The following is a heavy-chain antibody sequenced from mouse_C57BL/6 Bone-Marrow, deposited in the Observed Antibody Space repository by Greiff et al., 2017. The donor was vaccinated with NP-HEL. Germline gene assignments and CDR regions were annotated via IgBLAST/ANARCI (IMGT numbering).Heavy chain of an antibody. V-gene: IGHV14-3*01. D-gene: IGHD3-2*02. CDR1: GFNINNTY. CDR2: IDPANGNT. CDR3: AGEGRAAKATFLFAY. J-gene: IGHJ3*01. Sequence: VQLQQSVAELVRPGASVKLSCTASGFNINNTYMHWVKQRPEQGLEWIGRIDPANGNTKYAPKFQGKATITADTSSNTAYLQLSSLTSEDTAIYYCAGEGRAAKATFLFAYWGQGTLVTVSA.